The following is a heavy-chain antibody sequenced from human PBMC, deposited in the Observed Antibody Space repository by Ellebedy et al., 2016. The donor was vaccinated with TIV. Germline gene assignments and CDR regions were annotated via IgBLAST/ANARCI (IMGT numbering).Heavy chain of an antibody. CDR1: GGSISSSSYY. D-gene: IGHD6-19*01. CDR3: ARQGHSSGWYVGEYYFDY. V-gene: IGHV4-39*01. Sequence: MPSETLSLTCTVSGGSISSSSYYWGWLRQPPGKGREWIGSNYYSGSTYYNPSLKSRVTISVDTSKNQFSLKLSSVTAADTAVYYCARQGHSSGWYVGEYYFDYWGQGTLVTVSS. J-gene: IGHJ4*02. CDR2: NYYSGST.